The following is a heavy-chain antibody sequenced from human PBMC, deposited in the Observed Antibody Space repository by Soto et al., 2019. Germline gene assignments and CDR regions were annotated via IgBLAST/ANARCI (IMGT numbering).Heavy chain of an antibody. CDR2: IYWDDDK. V-gene: IGHV2-5*02. CDR1: GFSLSTSGVG. Sequence: QITLKESGPTLVKPTQTLTLTCTFSGFSLSTSGVGVGWIRQPPGKALEWLALIYWDDDKRYSPSLKSRLTNTKDTSKIQVVLTMTNMDPVDTATYYCAHIHLPPHYGFFWGSYRLDAFDIWGQGTMVTVSS. J-gene: IGHJ3*02. CDR3: AHIHLPPHYGFFWGSYRLDAFDI. D-gene: IGHD3-16*02.